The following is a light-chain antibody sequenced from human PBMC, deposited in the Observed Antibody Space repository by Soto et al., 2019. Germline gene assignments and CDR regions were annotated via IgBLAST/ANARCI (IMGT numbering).Light chain of an antibody. CDR2: LGS. CDR3: MQALQTPNT. V-gene: IGKV2-28*01. CDR1: QSLLHSIGYNY. Sequence: DIVMTQSPLSLPVTPGEPASISCRSSQSLLHSIGYNYSDWYLQKPGQSPQLLIYLGSNRASGVPDRFSGSGSGTDFTLKISRVQAEDVGVYYCMQALQTPNTFGQGTKLEIK. J-gene: IGKJ2*01.